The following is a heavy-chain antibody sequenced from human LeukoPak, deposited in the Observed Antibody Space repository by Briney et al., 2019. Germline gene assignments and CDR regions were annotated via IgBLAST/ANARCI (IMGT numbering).Heavy chain of an antibody. V-gene: IGHV4-30-4*08. Sequence: SETLSLTCTVSGGSINTYYWIWIRQPPGKGLEWIGYIYYSGSTYYNPSLKSRVTISVDTSKNQFSLKLSSVTAADTAVYYCARAGEPSSNWFDPWGQGTLVTVSS. CDR2: IYYSGST. CDR1: GGSINTYY. CDR3: ARAGEPSSNWFDP. D-gene: IGHD7-27*01. J-gene: IGHJ5*02.